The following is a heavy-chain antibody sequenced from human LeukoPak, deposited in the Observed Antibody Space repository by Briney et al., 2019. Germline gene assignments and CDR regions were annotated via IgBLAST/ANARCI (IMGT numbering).Heavy chain of an antibody. V-gene: IGHV3-23*01. J-gene: IGHJ4*02. Sequence: PGGSLRLSCAASGFTFSSYAMSWVRQAPGKGLEWVSAISGSGGSTYYADSVKGRFTISRDNSKNTLYLQMNSLRAEDTAVYYCARDPSDYYDSSGYPDCWGQGTLVTVSS. CDR3: ARDPSDYYDSSGYPDC. CDR1: GFTFSSYA. D-gene: IGHD3-22*01. CDR2: ISGSGGST.